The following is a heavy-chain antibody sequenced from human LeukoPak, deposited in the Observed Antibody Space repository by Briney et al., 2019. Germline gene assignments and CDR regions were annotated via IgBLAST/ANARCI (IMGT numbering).Heavy chain of an antibody. CDR1: GFTFSSYW. CDR2: IKQDGSEK. J-gene: IGHJ4*02. D-gene: IGHD3-9*01. CDR3: ARDFDQGSYYFDY. V-gene: IGHV3-7*01. Sequence: PGGSLRLSCAASGFTFSSYWMSWVRQAPGKGLEWVANIKQDGSEKYYVDSVKGRFTISRDNAKNSLYLQMNSLRAEDTAVYYCARDFDQGSYYFDYWGQGTLVTVSS.